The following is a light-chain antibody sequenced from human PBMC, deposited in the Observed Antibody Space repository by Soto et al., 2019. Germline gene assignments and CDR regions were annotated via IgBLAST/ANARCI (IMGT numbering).Light chain of an antibody. CDR2: AAS. J-gene: IGKJ4*01. V-gene: IGKV3-11*01. CDR3: QQRSNSPST. CDR1: QSVSVY. Sequence: EIVLTQSPATLSLSPGNRATLSCRASQSVSVYLAWYQQKPGQAPRLLIYAASNRATGIPARFSGSGSGTDFTLTITSLEPEDFAVYYCQQRSNSPSTFGGGTKVEI.